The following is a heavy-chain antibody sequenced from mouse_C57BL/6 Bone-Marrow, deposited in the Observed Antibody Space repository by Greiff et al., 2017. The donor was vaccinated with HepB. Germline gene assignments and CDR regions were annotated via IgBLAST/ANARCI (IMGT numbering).Heavy chain of an antibody. J-gene: IGHJ1*03. D-gene: IGHD1-1*01. CDR3: AIITTVVARYFDV. V-gene: IGHV3-6*01. CDR2: ISYDGSN. CDR1: GYSITSGYY. Sequence: ESGPGLVKPSQSLSLTCSVTGYSITSGYYWNWIRQFPGNKLEWMGYISYDGSNNYNPSLKNRISITRDTSKNQFFLKLNSVTTEDTATYYCAIITTVVARYFDVWGTGTTVTVSS.